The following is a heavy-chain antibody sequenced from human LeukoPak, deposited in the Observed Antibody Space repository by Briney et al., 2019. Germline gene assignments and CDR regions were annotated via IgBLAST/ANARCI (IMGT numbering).Heavy chain of an antibody. J-gene: IGHJ4*02. D-gene: IGHD3-22*01. Sequence: PSETLSLTCTVSGGSISSYYWSWIRQPPGKGLERIGYIYTSGSTNYNPSLKSRVTISVDTSKNQFSLKLSSVTAADTAVYYCARPKYDSSGYYFDYWGQGTLVTVSS. CDR1: GGSISSYY. CDR2: IYTSGST. CDR3: ARPKYDSSGYYFDY. V-gene: IGHV4-4*09.